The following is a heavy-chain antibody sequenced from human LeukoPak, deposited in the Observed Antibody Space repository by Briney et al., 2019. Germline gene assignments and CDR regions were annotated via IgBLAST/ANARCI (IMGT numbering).Heavy chain of an antibody. J-gene: IGHJ1*01. CDR2: ISGSGGNT. CDR3: AKAGMGYYDSGSYYD. Sequence: PGGSLRLSCAASGFTFSSYTMSWVRQAPGEGLEWVSAISGSGGNTYYADSVKGRLTISRDNSKNTLFLQMNSLRAEDTAVYYCAKAGMGYYDSGSYYDWGQGTLVTVSS. V-gene: IGHV3-23*01. D-gene: IGHD3-22*01. CDR1: GFTFSSYT.